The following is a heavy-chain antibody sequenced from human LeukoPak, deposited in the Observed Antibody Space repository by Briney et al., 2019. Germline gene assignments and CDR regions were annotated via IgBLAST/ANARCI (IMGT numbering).Heavy chain of an antibody. CDR1: GFTFITYG. Sequence: GGSLRLSCAASGFTFITYGMHWVRQAPGKGLEWVSYISSSSSTIYYADSVKGRFTISRDNAKNSLYLQMNSLRAEDTALYYCAKEGDIAAAAPFDYWGQGTLVTVSS. CDR3: AKEGDIAAAAPFDY. D-gene: IGHD6-13*01. V-gene: IGHV3-48*04. CDR2: ISSSSSTI. J-gene: IGHJ4*02.